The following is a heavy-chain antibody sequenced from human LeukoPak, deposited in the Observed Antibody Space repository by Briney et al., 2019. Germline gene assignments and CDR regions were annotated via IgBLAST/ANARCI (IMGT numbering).Heavy chain of an antibody. Sequence: PGGSLRLSCAASGFTFSSYAMSWVRQAPGKGLEWVSAISGSGGSTYYADSVKGRFTISRDNSKNTLYLQMNSLRAEDTAVYYCVGCVFVPAAIQFDYWGQGTLVTVSS. V-gene: IGHV3-23*01. CDR2: ISGSGGST. D-gene: IGHD2-2*01. CDR1: GFTFSSYA. J-gene: IGHJ4*02. CDR3: VGCVFVPAAIQFDY.